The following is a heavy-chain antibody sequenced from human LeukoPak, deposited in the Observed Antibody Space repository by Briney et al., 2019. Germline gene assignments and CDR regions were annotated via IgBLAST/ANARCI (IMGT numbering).Heavy chain of an antibody. Sequence: GASVRVSYKASGYTFTNYYIFWVRQAPGQGLEWMGVINPRPGSTSYSQKFQGRVTITRDMSTSTVYMELISLRSEDTSLYYCARWVHVRVYDSNPHYGHYWGQGTLVTVSS. CDR2: INPRPGST. CDR1: GYTFTNYY. J-gene: IGHJ4*02. V-gene: IGHV1-46*01. CDR3: ARWVHVRVYDSNPHYGHY. D-gene: IGHD3-22*01.